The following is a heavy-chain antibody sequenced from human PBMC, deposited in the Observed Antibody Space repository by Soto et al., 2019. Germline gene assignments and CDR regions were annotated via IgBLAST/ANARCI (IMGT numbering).Heavy chain of an antibody. CDR3: ARDRQLVPDWYFDL. D-gene: IGHD6-6*01. CDR2: IYYSGST. J-gene: IGHJ2*01. V-gene: IGHV4-31*03. CDR1: GGSISSGGYY. Sequence: QVQLQESGPGLVKPSQTLSLTCTVSGGSISSGGYYWSWIRQHPGKGLEWIGYIYYSGSTYYNPSLKSRVTISVDTSKNQFSLKLSSVTAADTAVYYCARDRQLVPDWYFDLWGRGTLVTVSS.